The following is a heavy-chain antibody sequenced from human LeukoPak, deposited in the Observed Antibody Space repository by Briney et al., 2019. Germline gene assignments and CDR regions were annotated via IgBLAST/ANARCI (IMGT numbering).Heavy chain of an antibody. J-gene: IGHJ3*02. CDR2: INPNSGGT. V-gene: IGHV1-2*02. CDR1: GYTFTGYY. Sequence: ASVKVSCKASGYTFTGYYMHWVRQAPGQGLEWMGWINPNSGGTNYAQKFQGRVTMTRDTSISTAYMELSRLRSDDTAVYYCARGWNVLRYFDWLPGGDIWGQGTMVTVSS. CDR3: ARGWNVLRYFDWLPGGDI. D-gene: IGHD3-9*01.